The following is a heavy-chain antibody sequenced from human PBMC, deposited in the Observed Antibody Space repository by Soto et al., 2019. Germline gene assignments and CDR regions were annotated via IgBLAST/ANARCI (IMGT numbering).Heavy chain of an antibody. CDR3: ASKSPSIVVVPAAMRGAFDI. J-gene: IGHJ3*02. CDR2: IYYSGST. Sequence: SETLSLTCTVSGGSISSGGYYWSWIRQHPGKGLEWIGYIYYSGSTYYNPSLKSRVTISVDTSKNQFSLKLSSVTAADTAVYYCASKSPSIVVVPAAMRGAFDIWGQGTMVTVSS. V-gene: IGHV4-31*03. CDR1: GGSISSGGYY. D-gene: IGHD2-2*01.